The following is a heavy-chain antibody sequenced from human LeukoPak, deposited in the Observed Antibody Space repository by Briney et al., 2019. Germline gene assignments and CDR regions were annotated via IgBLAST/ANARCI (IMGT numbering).Heavy chain of an antibody. CDR2: INHSGST. CDR3: ARHYHWRPMVRGVNAISYFDY. V-gene: IGHV4-34*01. D-gene: IGHD3-10*01. CDR1: GGSFSGYY. J-gene: IGHJ4*02. Sequence: SETLSLTCAVYGGSFSGYYWSWIRQPPGKGLEWIGEINHSGSTNYNPSLKSRVIISVDTSKNQFSLKLSSVTAADTAVYYCARHYHWRPMVRGVNAISYFDYWGQGTLVTVSS.